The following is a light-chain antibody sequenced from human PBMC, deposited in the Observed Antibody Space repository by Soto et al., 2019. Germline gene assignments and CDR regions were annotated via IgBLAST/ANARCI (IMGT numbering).Light chain of an antibody. CDR1: QTIYNY. J-gene: IGKJ2*01. Sequence: DIQMTQSPSSLSASVGDRVTITCRASQTIYNYLNWYQQKQGKAPKVLIYAASSLQSGVPSRFSSRRSGTDFTLSVSKLQPEDFATYYCQQSFTTPYTFGQGTRLDI. V-gene: IGKV1-39*01. CDR2: AAS. CDR3: QQSFTTPYT.